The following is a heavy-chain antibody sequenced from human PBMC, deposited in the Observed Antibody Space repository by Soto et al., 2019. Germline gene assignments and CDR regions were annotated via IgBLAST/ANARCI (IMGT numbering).Heavy chain of an antibody. CDR1: GYSFTHYW. CDR2: IDPSDSYI. V-gene: IGHV5-10-1*01. J-gene: IGHJ6*02. D-gene: IGHD2-2*02. Sequence: GESLKISCKGSGYSFTHYWISLVRQMPGKGLEWMGRIDPSDSYIKYSPSSQGHVTISADNSISTAYLQWSSLKASDTAMYYCARHDCSSTRCYNFGMDVWGQGTTVTVSS. CDR3: ARHDCSSTRCYNFGMDV.